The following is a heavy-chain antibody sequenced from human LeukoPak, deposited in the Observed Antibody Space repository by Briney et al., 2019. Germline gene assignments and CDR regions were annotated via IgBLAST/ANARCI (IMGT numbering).Heavy chain of an antibody. CDR3: ARGRYTYGSAFDM. J-gene: IGHJ3*02. D-gene: IGHD5-18*01. CDR1: GFTFSSYW. Sequence: GGSLRLSCAASGFTFSSYWMHWVRQAPGKGLVWVSRINSDGSTTSYADSVKGRFTIPRDNAKNTLYLQMYSLRAEDTAVYYCARGRYTYGSAFDMWGQGTMVTVSS. V-gene: IGHV3-74*01. CDR2: INSDGSTT.